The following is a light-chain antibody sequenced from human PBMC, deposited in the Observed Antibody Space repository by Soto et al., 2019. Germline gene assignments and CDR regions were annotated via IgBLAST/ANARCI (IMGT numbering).Light chain of an antibody. Sequence: EIAMTQSPATLSVSPGQRATLSCRASQNVNSNLAWYQQKPGHAPSLLMYNVSTRATDFPARFSGSWSGTEFTLTISSLQSEDSAIYYCQQYNTLNTFGQGTKLEIK. J-gene: IGKJ2*01. V-gene: IGKV3-15*01. CDR3: QQYNTLNT. CDR1: QNVNSN. CDR2: NVS.